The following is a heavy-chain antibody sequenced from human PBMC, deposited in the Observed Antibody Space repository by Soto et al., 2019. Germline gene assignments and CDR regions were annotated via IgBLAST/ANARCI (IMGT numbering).Heavy chain of an antibody. CDR1: GGSISSSSYY. Sequence: PSETLSLTCTVSGGSISSSSYYWGWIRQPPGKGLEWIGHFYYSGSTYYNPSLKSRVTISVDTSKNQFSLKLSSVTAADTAVYYCARRRRPRPVGATFGYYFDYWGQGTLVTVSS. CDR3: ARRRRPRPVGATFGYYFDY. J-gene: IGHJ4*02. V-gene: IGHV4-39*01. D-gene: IGHD1-26*01. CDR2: FYYSGST.